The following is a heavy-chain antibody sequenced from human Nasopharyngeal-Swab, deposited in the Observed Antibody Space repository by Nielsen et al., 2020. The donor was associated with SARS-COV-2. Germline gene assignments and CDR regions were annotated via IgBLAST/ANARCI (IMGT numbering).Heavy chain of an antibody. J-gene: IGHJ5*02. Sequence: SETLSLPCAVYGGSFSGYYWSWIRQPPGKGLEWIGEINHSGSTNYNPSLKSRVTISVDTSKNQFSLKLSSVTAADTAVYYCARGVYDFWSGYYGWFDPWGQGTLVTVSS. CDR3: ARGVYDFWSGYYGWFDP. V-gene: IGHV4-34*01. D-gene: IGHD3-3*01. CDR1: GGSFSGYY. CDR2: INHSGST.